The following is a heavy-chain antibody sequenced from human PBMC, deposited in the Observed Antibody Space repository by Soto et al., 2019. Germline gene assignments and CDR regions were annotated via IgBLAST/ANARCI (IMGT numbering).Heavy chain of an antibody. CDR3: ARDKAAGKNYYYYYGMDV. CDR2: ISAYNGNT. D-gene: IGHD6-13*01. V-gene: IGHV1-18*04. Sequence: ASVKVSCKASGYTFTSYCISWVLQAPGQGLEWMGWISAYNGNTNYAQKLQGRVTMTTDTSTSTAYMELRSLRSDDTAVYYCARDKAAGKNYYYYYGMDVWGQGTTVTVSS. J-gene: IGHJ6*02. CDR1: GYTFTSYC.